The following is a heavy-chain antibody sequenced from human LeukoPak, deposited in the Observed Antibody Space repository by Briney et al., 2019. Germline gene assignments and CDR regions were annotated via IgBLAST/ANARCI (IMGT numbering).Heavy chain of an antibody. J-gene: IGHJ6*03. CDR1: GFTFSSYS. CDR3: ARDDGGYDTPYYYYYMDV. V-gene: IGHV3-21*01. D-gene: IGHD5-12*01. Sequence: PGGSLRLSCAASGFTFSSYSMNWVRQAPGKGLEWVSSISSSSSYIYYADSVKGRFTISRDNAKNSLYLQMNSLRAEDTAVYYCARDDGGYDTPYYYYYMDVWGKGTTVTISS. CDR2: ISSSSSYI.